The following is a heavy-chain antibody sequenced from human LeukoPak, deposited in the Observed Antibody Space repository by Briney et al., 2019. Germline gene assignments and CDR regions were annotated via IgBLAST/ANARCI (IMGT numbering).Heavy chain of an antibody. D-gene: IGHD3-22*01. V-gene: IGHV3-30*04. CDR1: GFTFSSYA. CDR2: ISYDGSNK. Sequence: GGSLRLSCAASGFTFSSYAMHWVRQAPGKGLEWVAVISYDGSNKYYADSVKGRFTISRDNSKNTLYLQMNSLRAEDTAVYYCARAVGYYDSSGYYGHAFHIWGQGTMVTVSS. CDR3: ARAVGYYDSSGYYGHAFHI. J-gene: IGHJ3*02.